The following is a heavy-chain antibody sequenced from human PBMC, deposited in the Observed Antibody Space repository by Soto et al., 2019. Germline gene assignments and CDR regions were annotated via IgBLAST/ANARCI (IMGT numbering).Heavy chain of an antibody. D-gene: IGHD1-26*01. J-gene: IGHJ4*02. CDR3: ARGRGGYYYFDY. V-gene: IGHV4-59*01. CDR2: IYYSGIT. Sequence: SETLSLTCNVSGGFISNYYWNWIRQPPGKALEWIGYIYYSGITDYNPSLKSRVTISVDTSKNQFSLNLSSVTAADTAMYYCARGRGGYYYFDYWGQGTLVTVSS. CDR1: GGFISNYY.